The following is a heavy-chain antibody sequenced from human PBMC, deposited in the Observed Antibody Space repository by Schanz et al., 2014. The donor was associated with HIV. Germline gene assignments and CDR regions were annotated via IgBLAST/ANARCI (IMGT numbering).Heavy chain of an antibody. D-gene: IGHD6-19*01. CDR2: ISSRSGYI. CDR1: GFTFSIYS. V-gene: IGHV3-21*01. CDR3: ARSPDWAGTDAFDI. Sequence: EVHLVESGGGLVKPGGSLRLSCEASGFTFSIYSMNWVRQAPGKGLEWVSAISSRSGYIYYADSVKGRFTISRDNSKRSLYLQMNSLRVEDTAIYYCARSPDWAGTDAFDIWGQGTMVTVSS. J-gene: IGHJ3*02.